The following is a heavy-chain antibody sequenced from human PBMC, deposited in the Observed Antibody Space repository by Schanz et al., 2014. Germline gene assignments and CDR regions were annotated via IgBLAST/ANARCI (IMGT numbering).Heavy chain of an antibody. CDR1: GFTFSNYA. Sequence: EVQLLESGGGVVQPGRSLRLSCAASGFTFSNYAMHWVRQAPGKGLEWVSIIYTDGSTYYADSVRDRFTISRDNSKNMLYLQINNLRAEDTAVYYCARGTDTAMEHRPFDYWGQGTLVTVSS. CDR3: ARGTDTAMEHRPFDY. J-gene: IGHJ4*02. V-gene: IGHV3-66*01. CDR2: IYTDGST. D-gene: IGHD5-18*01.